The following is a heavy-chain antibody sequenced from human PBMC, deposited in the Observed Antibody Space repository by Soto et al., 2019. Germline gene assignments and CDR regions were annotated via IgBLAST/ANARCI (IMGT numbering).Heavy chain of an antibody. CDR3: ARSQIRGYYYYYYYGMDV. CDR1: GYTFTSYG. V-gene: IGHV1-18*04. J-gene: IGHJ6*02. D-gene: IGHD2-21*01. Sequence: ASVKVSCKASGYTFTSYGISWVRQAPGQGLEWMGWISAYNGNTNYAQKLQGRVTMTTDTSTSTAYMELRSLRSDDTAVYYCARSQIRGYYYYYYYGMDVWGQGTTFTVSS. CDR2: ISAYNGNT.